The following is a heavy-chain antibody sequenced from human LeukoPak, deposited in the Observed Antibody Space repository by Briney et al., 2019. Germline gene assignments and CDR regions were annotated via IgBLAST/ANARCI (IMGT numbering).Heavy chain of an antibody. CDR3: ARGSRPPIAVAGTGWFDP. CDR2: ISSGGRII. Sequence: PGGSLRLSCAASGFTLSDYYMSWIRQAPGKGLEWVSYISSGGRIINYADSVKGRLTISRDNAKNSLYLQMNSLRAEDTAVYYCARGSRPPIAVAGTGWFDPWGQGTLVTVSS. CDR1: GFTLSDYY. J-gene: IGHJ5*02. D-gene: IGHD6-19*01. V-gene: IGHV3-11*01.